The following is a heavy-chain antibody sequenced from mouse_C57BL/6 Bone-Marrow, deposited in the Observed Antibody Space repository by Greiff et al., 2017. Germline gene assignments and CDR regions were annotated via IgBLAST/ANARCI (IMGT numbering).Heavy chain of an antibody. CDR1: GYTFTSYW. CDR2: IDPSDSYT. V-gene: IGHV1-59*01. Sequence: VQLQQPGAELVRPGTSVKLSCKASGYTFTSYWMHWVKQRPGQGLEWIGVIDPSDSYTNYNQKLKGKATLTVDTSSSTAYMQLSSLTSEDSAVYYCARSSFAYWGQGTLVTVSA. J-gene: IGHJ3*01. CDR3: ARSSFAY.